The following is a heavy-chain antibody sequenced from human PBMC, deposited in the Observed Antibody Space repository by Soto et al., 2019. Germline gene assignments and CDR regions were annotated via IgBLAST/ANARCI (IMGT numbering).Heavy chain of an antibody. V-gene: IGHV1-3*01. J-gene: IGHJ4*02. D-gene: IGHD3-22*01. CDR3: ARGRYYYDSSGWVDY. CDR1: GYTLTSYA. CDR2: INAGNGNT. Sequence: GASVKVSCKASGYTLTSYAMHWVRQAPGQRLEWMGWINAGNGNTKYSQKSQGRVTITRDTSASTAYMELSSLRSEDTAVYYCARGRYYYDSSGWVDYWGQGTLVTVSS.